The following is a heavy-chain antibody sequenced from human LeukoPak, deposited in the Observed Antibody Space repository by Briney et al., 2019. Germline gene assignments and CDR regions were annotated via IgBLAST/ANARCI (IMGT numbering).Heavy chain of an antibody. J-gene: IGHJ4*02. CDR3: ARDPSSRVTGDF. CDR1: GFTFSSYG. D-gene: IGHD3-10*01. CDR2: IWYDGSNK. Sequence: PGGSLRLSCAASGFTFSSYGMHWVRQAPGKGLEWVAVIWYDGSNKYYAHSVKGRFTISRDYSKNTLYLQMNSLGIEDTAIYYCARDPSSRVTGDFWGQGTLVTVSS. V-gene: IGHV3-33*01.